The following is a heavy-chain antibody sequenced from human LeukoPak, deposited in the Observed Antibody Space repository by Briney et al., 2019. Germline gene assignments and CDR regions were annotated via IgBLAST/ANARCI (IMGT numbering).Heavy chain of an antibody. CDR1: GFTFSSYA. CDR3: GRAAYHYGMDV. J-gene: IGHJ6*02. V-gene: IGHV3-30-3*01. CDR2: ISYDGSNK. Sequence: GRSLRLSCAASGFTFSSYAMHWVRQAPGKGLEWVAVISYDGSNKYYADSVKGRFTISRDNSKNTLYLKMNSLRAEDTAVYYCGRAAYHYGMDVWGQGTTVTVSS.